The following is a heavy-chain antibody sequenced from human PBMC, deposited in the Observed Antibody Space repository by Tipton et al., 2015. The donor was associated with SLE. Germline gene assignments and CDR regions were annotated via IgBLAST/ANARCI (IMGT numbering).Heavy chain of an antibody. D-gene: IGHD1-26*01. J-gene: IGHJ4*02. V-gene: IGHV3-20*04. Sequence: GSLRLSCEASGFTFDDYGMSWVRQAPGKGLEWVSGINWSGGSTDYADSVKGRFTFSRDNAKNSLYLQMNSLRAEDTAFYYCVRDRGVVGATGNPFDYWGQGTLVTVSS. CDR1: GFTFDDYG. CDR2: INWSGGST. CDR3: VRDRGVVGATGNPFDY.